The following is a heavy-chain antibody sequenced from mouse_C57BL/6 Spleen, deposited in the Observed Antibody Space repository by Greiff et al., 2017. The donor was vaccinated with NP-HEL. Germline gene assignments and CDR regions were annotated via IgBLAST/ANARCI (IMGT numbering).Heavy chain of an antibody. D-gene: IGHD2-5*01. CDR3: ARYSNYDAWFAY. CDR2: INPNNGGT. CDR1: GYTFTDYN. Sequence: EVKLMESGPELVKPGASVKMSCKASGYTFTDYNMHWVKQSHGKSLEWIGYINPNNGGTSYNQKFKGKATLTVNKSSSTAYMELRSLTSEDSAVYYCARYSNYDAWFAYWGQGTLVTVSA. V-gene: IGHV1-22*01. J-gene: IGHJ3*01.